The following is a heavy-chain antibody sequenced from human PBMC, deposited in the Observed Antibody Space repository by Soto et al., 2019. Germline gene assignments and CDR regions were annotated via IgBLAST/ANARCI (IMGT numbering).Heavy chain of an antibody. V-gene: IGHV1-69*12. CDR1: GGTFSSYA. D-gene: IGHD3-3*01. CDR3: AHCWSGSKSYGLDV. CDR2: IMTIFGTS. Sequence: QVQLVQSGAEVKKPGSSVKVSCKASGGTFSSYAISWVRQAPGQGLEWMGGIMTIFGTSNYAQKFQGRVTITADESTNTAYMELSSLISEDTAVYYCAHCWSGSKSYGLDVWGQGTTVTVSS. J-gene: IGHJ6*02.